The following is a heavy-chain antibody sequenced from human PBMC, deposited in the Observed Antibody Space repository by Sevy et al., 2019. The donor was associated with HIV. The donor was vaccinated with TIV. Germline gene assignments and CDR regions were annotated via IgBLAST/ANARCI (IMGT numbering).Heavy chain of an antibody. D-gene: IGHD5-12*01. CDR2: ISSSSSYK. CDR3: ARDGLGDGYKDY. CDR1: GFTFSIYT. J-gene: IGHJ4*02. Sequence: GGSLRLSCAASGFTFSIYTMTWVRQAPGKGLEWVSSISSSSSYKYYADSIRGRFTISRDNAKNSLYLQMNRLRAEDTAVYYCARDGLGDGYKDYWGQGTLVIVSS. V-gene: IGHV3-21*01.